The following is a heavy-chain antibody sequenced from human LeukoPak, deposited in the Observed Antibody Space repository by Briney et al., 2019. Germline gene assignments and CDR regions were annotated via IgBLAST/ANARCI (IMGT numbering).Heavy chain of an antibody. D-gene: IGHD1-26*01. J-gene: IGHJ6*02. V-gene: IGHV1-46*01. CDR1: GYTFTSYY. CDR3: ARDRELSPPLYGMDV. CDR2: INPSGGST. Sequence: ASVKVSCKASGYTFTSYYMHWVRQAPGQGLEWMGIINPSGGSTSYAQEFQGRVTMTRDTSTSTVYMELSSLRSEDTAVYYCARDRELSPPLYGMDVWGQGTTVTVSS.